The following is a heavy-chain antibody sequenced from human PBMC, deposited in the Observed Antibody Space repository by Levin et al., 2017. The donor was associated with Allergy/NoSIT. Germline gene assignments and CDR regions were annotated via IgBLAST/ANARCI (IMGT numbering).Heavy chain of an antibody. Sequence: QPGGSLRLSCAASGFTFSSYALHWVRQAPGKGLEWVAVISYDASKKYYADSVKGRFTISRDSSGNTLFLQMNSLRAEDTALYYCARDDAADGSNHFDYWGQGTLVTVSS. J-gene: IGHJ4*02. CDR1: GFTFSSYA. CDR2: ISYDASKK. V-gene: IGHV3-30-3*01. D-gene: IGHD4-11*01. CDR3: ARDDAADGSNHFDY.